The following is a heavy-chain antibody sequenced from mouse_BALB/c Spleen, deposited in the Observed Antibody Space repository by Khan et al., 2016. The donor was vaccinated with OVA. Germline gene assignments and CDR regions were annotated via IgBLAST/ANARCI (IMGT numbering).Heavy chain of an antibody. CDR2: ISYSGNT. Sequence: EVKLEVSGPGLVKPSQSLSLTCTVTGYSITSDYAWNWIRQFPGNKLEWMGFISYSGNTNYNPSLKSRASITRDTSKNQFFLHLNSVTTEDTATYYCARVYGGDFDYWGQGTTLTVPS. V-gene: IGHV3-2*02. D-gene: IGHD1-1*01. J-gene: IGHJ2*01. CDR1: GYSITSDYA. CDR3: ARVYGGDFDY.